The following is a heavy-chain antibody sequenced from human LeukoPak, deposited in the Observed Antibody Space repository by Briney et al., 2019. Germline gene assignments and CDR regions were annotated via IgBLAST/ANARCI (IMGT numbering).Heavy chain of an antibody. D-gene: IGHD3-22*01. J-gene: IGHJ4*02. Sequence: GGSLRLSCTASGFTFSGYSMNWIRQAPGKGLEWVSSFGTRSTSVYHAGSVKGRFAISRDNAKNSLYLQMNSLRAEDTALYHCAREVSEGFDFWGQGTLVTVSS. CDR1: GFTFSGYS. V-gene: IGHV3-21*01. CDR3: AREVSEGFDF. CDR2: FGTRSTSV.